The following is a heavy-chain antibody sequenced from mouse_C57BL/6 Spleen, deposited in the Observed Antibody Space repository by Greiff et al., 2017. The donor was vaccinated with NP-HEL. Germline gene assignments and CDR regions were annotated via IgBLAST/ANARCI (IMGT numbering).Heavy chain of an antibody. V-gene: IGHV1-55*01. CDR2: IYPGSGST. Sequence: QVQLQQPGAELVKPGASVKMSCKASGYTFTSYWITWVKQRPGQGLEWIGDIYPGSGSTNYNEKFKSKATLTVDTSSSTAYMQLSSLTSEDSAVYYCARRKPLRREITTGYYFDYWGQGTTLTVSS. D-gene: IGHD2-4*01. J-gene: IGHJ2*01. CDR1: GYTFTSYW. CDR3: ARRKPLRREITTGYYFDY.